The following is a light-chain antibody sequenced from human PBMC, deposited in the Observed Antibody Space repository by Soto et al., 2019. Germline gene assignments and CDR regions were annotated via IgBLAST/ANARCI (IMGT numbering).Light chain of an antibody. CDR3: CSYVGSSTSYV. V-gene: IGLV2-23*02. J-gene: IGLJ1*01. Sequence: QSALTQPASVSGSPGQSITISCTGTSGDVGNYNLVSWYQQHPGKAPKLMIYEVNKWPSGVSNRFSGSKSGNTASLTISGLQAEDEADYYCCSYVGSSTSYVFVTGTKVTVL. CDR1: SGDVGNYNL. CDR2: EVN.